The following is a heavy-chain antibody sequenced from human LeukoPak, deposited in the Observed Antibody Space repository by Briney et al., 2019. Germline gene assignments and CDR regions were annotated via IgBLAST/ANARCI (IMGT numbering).Heavy chain of an antibody. J-gene: IGHJ4*02. CDR1: GYSFTSYW. Sequence: GEPLKISCKGSGYSFTSYWIGWVRPMPGKGLEWMGIIYPGDSETRYSPSFQGQVTNSADRSISTAYLQWSSVRASDTAVYYCAAGEMGDFDYGGQGTLVTVSS. D-gene: IGHD3-10*01. V-gene: IGHV5-51*01. CDR3: AAGEMGDFDY. CDR2: IYPGDSET.